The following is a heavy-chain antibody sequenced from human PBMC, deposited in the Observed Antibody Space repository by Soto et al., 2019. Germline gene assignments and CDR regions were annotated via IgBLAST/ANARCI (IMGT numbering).Heavy chain of an antibody. CDR3: ARGSDDSSGYLFDY. V-gene: IGHV3-30-3*01. Sequence: GGSLRLSCAASGFTFSSYAMHWVRQAPGKGLEWVAVISYDGSNKYYADSVKGRFTISRDNSKNTLYLQMNSLRAEDTAVYYCARGSDDSSGYLFDYWGQGTLVTVSS. CDR2: ISYDGSNK. D-gene: IGHD3-22*01. J-gene: IGHJ4*02. CDR1: GFTFSSYA.